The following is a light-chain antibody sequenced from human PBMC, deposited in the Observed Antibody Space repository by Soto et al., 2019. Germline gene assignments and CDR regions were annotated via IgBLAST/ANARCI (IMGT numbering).Light chain of an antibody. Sequence: QSVLTQPPSASGIPGQRVTISCSGGSSNIGTNAVNWYQQLPGTAPKLLIYNNNQRPSGVPDRFSGSKSGTSASLAISGLQSEDEADYYCAAWDDSLSGGVFGTGTKVTVL. CDR1: SSNIGTNA. CDR2: NNN. CDR3: AAWDDSLSGGV. J-gene: IGLJ1*01. V-gene: IGLV1-44*01.